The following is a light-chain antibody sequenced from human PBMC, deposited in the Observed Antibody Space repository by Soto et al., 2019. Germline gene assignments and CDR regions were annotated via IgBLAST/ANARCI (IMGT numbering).Light chain of an antibody. V-gene: IGKV1-5*03. Sequence: DIQMTQSPSTLSASVGDRVTITCRASQSLSSWLAWYQQKPGKAPKLLIYKASSLERGVPSRFSGSGSGTEFTLTISNLQPDDFAIYFCQQYYSYSYTFGQGTKLEIK. CDR1: QSLSSW. CDR2: KAS. J-gene: IGKJ2*01. CDR3: QQYYSYSYT.